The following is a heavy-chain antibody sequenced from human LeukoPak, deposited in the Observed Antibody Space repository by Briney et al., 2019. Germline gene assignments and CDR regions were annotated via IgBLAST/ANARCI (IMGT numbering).Heavy chain of an antibody. J-gene: IGHJ5*02. D-gene: IGHD6-13*01. CDR3: VRGRIAAAGTLDP. CDR2: ISSSSSYI. V-gene: IGHV3-21*01. CDR1: GFTFSSYS. Sequence: PGGSLRLSCAASGFTFSSYSMNWVRQAPGKGLEWVSSISSSSSYIYYADSVKGRFTISRDNAKNSLYLQMNSLRVEDTAVYYCVRGRIAAAGTLDPWGQGTLVTVSS.